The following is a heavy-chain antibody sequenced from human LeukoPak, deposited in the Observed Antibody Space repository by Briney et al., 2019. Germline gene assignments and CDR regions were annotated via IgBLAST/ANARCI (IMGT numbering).Heavy chain of an antibody. J-gene: IGHJ4*02. CDR2: ISGSGDST. D-gene: IGHD3-22*01. Sequence: GGSLRLSCVASGFTFNNYGMSWVRQAPGKGLEWVSTISGSGDSTYYADSVKGRFTISRDNSKNTLFLQMNSLRAEDTAVYYCAKDRGSAYYYIDYRGQGTLVTVSS. V-gene: IGHV3-23*01. CDR3: AKDRGSAYYYIDY. CDR1: GFTFNNYG.